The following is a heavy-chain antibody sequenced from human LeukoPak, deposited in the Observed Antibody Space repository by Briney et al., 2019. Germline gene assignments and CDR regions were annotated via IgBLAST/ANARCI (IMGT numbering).Heavy chain of an antibody. CDR1: GYTFTGYY. CDR2: INPNSGGT. Sequence: ASVKVSCKASGYTFTGYYMHWVRQAPGQGLEWMGWINPNSGGTNSAQKFQGRVTMTRVKFISTAYMELSRLRSDDTAVYYCARVGSDSSGWRRFDYWGQGTLVTVSS. J-gene: IGHJ4*02. CDR3: ARVGSDSSGWRRFDY. V-gene: IGHV1-2*02. D-gene: IGHD6-19*01.